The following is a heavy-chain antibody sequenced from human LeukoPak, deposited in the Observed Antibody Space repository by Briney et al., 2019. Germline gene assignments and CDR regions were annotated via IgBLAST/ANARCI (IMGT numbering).Heavy chain of an antibody. D-gene: IGHD3-22*01. Sequence: SETLSLTCAVYGGSFSGYYWSWIRQPPGKGLEWIGEINHSGSTNYNPFLKSRVTISVDTSKNQFSLKLSSVTAADTAVYYCATAYYYDSARANAFDIWGQGTMVTVSS. CDR3: ATAYYYDSARANAFDI. V-gene: IGHV4-34*01. J-gene: IGHJ3*02. CDR2: INHSGST. CDR1: GGSFSGYY.